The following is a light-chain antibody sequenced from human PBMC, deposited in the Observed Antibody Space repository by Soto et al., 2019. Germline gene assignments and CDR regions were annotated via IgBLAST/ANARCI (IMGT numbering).Light chain of an antibody. CDR3: SSYAGSNNPYV. CDR2: EVT. CDR1: SGDVDAFDY. V-gene: IGLV2-8*01. Sequence: QSALTQPASVSGSPGQSITISCTGTSGDVDAFDYVSWYQQHPGKAPKLMIYEVTKRPLGVPDRFSGSKSGNTASLTVSGLQAEDEADYYCSSYAGSNNPYVFGTGTKLTVL. J-gene: IGLJ1*01.